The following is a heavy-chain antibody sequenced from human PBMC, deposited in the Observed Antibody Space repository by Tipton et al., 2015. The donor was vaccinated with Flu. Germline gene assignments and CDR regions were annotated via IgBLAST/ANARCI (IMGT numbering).Heavy chain of an antibody. CDR3: ARVPVVAATRVGYYGMDV. V-gene: IGHV3-11*01. CDR1: RFTFSDYY. J-gene: IGHJ6*02. Sequence: SLRLSCAASRFTFSDYYMSWIRQAPGKGLEWVSYISSSGSTIYYADSVKGRFTISRDNAKNSLYLQMNSLRAEDTAVYYCARVPVVAATRVGYYGMDVWGQGTTVTVSS. D-gene: IGHD2-15*01. CDR2: ISSSGSTI.